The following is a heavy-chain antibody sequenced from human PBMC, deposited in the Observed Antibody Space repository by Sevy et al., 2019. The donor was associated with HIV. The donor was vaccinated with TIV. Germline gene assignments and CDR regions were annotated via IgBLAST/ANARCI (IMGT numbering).Heavy chain of an antibody. J-gene: IGHJ4*02. CDR2: IWYDGTNK. D-gene: IGHD3-3*01. V-gene: IGHV3-33*01. CDR3: ARDLRFLEWLMDH. CDR1: GFTFSSHG. Sequence: GGSLRLSCAASGFTFSSHGLHWVRQAPGKGLEWVAVIWYDGTNKYYADSVKGRFTISRDNSKNTLFLQMNSLRAEDTAVHYCARDLRFLEWLMDHWGQGTPVTVSS.